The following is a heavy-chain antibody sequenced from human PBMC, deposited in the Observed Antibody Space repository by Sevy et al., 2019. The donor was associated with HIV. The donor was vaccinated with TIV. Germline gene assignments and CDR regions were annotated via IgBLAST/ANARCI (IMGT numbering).Heavy chain of an antibody. CDR1: GYTFTSYR. Sequence: ASVKVSCKASGYTFTSYRISWVRQAAGQGLEWMGWISTYNGDTNYVQKLQGRVTMITDTSTSTAYMELRSLRSDDTAVYYCARAYCSGGSCYSLAYWGQGTLVTVSS. J-gene: IGHJ4*02. CDR3: ARAYCSGGSCYSLAY. D-gene: IGHD2-15*01. CDR2: ISTYNGDT. V-gene: IGHV1-18*01.